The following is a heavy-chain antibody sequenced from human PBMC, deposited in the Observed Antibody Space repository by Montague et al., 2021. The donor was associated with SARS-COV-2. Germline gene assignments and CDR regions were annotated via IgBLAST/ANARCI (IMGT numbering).Heavy chain of an antibody. CDR2: ISYTGST. Sequence: SETLSLTCTVSGGSISRSTSSWAWIRQPPGKGLEWFGSISYTGSTXYNPSLKSRVTISVDTSRNQFSLRLSSVTAADTSAYYCARLPLVSSWSRAAGYYYYGMDVWGQGTTVTVSS. J-gene: IGHJ6*02. CDR3: ARLPLVSSWSRAAGYYYYGMDV. V-gene: IGHV4-39*01. CDR1: GGSISRSTSS. D-gene: IGHD6-13*01.